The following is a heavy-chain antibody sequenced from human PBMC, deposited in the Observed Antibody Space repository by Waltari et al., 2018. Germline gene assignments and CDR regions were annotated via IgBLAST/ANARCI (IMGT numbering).Heavy chain of an antibody. V-gene: IGHV3-74*01. CDR1: GFSFGNFW. CDR3: ARGSPTSLNAFDI. Sequence: EVQLVESGGGLVQPGGSLRLSCAASGFSFGNFWMTWVRQAPGKGLVWVSRLNSDGSSTGYADSVKGRYTISRDNAKNTLYLQMNSLRAEDTAVYYCARGSPTSLNAFDIWGQGTMVTVSS. J-gene: IGHJ3*02. CDR2: LNSDGSST. D-gene: IGHD2-2*01.